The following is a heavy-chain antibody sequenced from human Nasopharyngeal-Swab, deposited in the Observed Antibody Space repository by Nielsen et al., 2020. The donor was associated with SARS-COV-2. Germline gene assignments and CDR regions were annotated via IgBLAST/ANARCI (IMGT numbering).Heavy chain of an antibody. V-gene: IGHV1-18*03. J-gene: IGHJ4*02. D-gene: IGHD3-16*02. CDR3: ARDLFVWGSYRNFDY. CDR2: ISTYNGDT. Sequence: ASVKVSCKASGYTFSSYGISWVRQAPGQGLEWMGWISTYNGDTNYGQKFQGRVTMTTDTATNTAYMELRSLRSDDMAVYHCARDLFVWGSYRNFDYWGQGTRVTVSS. CDR1: GYTFSSYG.